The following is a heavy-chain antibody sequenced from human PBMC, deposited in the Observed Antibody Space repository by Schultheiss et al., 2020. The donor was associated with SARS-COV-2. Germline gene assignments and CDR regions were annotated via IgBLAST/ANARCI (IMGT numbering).Heavy chain of an antibody. CDR1: GFTFSSYA. Sequence: GGSLRLSCAASGFTFSSYAMHWVRQAPGKGLEWVAVISYDGSNKYYADSVKGRFTISRDNSKNSLYLQMNSLRDEDTAVYYCARGTYYDFWSGYPEYYFDYWGQGTLVTVSS. CDR2: ISYDGSNK. J-gene: IGHJ4*02. D-gene: IGHD3-3*01. CDR3: ARGTYYDFWSGYPEYYFDY. V-gene: IGHV3-30-3*01.